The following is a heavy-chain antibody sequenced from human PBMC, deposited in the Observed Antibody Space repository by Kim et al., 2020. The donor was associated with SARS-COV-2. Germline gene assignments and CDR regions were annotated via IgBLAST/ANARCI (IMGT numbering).Heavy chain of an antibody. D-gene: IGHD1-1*01. CDR3: PRDQRWNYGMDV. J-gene: IGHJ6*02. Sequence: SETLSLTCTVSGGYISSYYWSWIRQPPGKGLEWIGYIYYSGSTNYNPSLKSRVTISVDTSKNQFSLKLSSVTAADTAVYYCPRDQRWNYGMDVWGQGTTV. V-gene: IGHV4-59*01. CDR2: IYYSGST. CDR1: GGYISSYY.